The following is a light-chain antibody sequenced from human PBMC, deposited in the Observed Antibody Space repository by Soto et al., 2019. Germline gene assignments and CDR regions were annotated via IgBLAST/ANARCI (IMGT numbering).Light chain of an antibody. V-gene: IGKV1-6*01. CDR1: QAIRND. J-gene: IGKJ1*01. CDR2: GAS. CDR3: LHDYNYPRT. Sequence: AIQMTQSPSSLSASVGDRVTITCRASQAIRNDFRWFQQKPGKAPKLLIYGASTLHRGVPSRFRGSGSGTDFTLTISSLQPEDFAAYYCLHDYNYPRTFGQGTKVDFK.